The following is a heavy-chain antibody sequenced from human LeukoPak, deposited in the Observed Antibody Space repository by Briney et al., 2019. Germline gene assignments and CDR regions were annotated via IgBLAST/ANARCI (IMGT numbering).Heavy chain of an antibody. V-gene: IGHV4-34*01. CDR3: ARGRAWLKGYYFDY. CDR1: GGSFSGYY. J-gene: IGHJ4*02. D-gene: IGHD3-22*01. Sequence: KPPETLSLTCAVYGGSFSGYYWSWIRQPPGQGLEWIGEINHSGSTNYNPSLKSRVTISVDTSKNQFSLKLSSVTAADTAVYYCARGRAWLKGYYFDYWGQGTLVTVSS. CDR2: INHSGST.